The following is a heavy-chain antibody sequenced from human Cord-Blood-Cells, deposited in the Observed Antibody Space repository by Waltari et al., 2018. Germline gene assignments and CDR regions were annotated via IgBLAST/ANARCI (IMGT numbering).Heavy chain of an antibody. CDR3: ARGMLKQLDFDY. Sequence: QVQLLQSGAEVKKPGASVKVSCKASGYTFTSYDINWVRQATGQGLEWMGWMNTNGGNTGYAQKFQGRVTRTRNTSISTAYRELSSLRSEDTAVYYCARGMLKQLDFDYWGQGTLVTVSS. J-gene: IGHJ4*02. V-gene: IGHV1-8*01. D-gene: IGHD6-6*01. CDR2: MNTNGGNT. CDR1: GYTFTSYD.